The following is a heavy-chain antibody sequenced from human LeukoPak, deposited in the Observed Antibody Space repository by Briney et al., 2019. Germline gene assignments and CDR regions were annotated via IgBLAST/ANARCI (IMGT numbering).Heavy chain of an antibody. Sequence: ASVKVSCKASGYTFTSYYMHWVRQAPGQGLEWMGIINPSGDSTSYAQKFQGRVTVTRDTSTSTVYMELSSLRSEDTAVYYCARAVGATPHLDYWGQGTLVTVSS. CDR2: INPSGDST. D-gene: IGHD1-26*01. CDR1: GYTFTSYY. CDR3: ARAVGATPHLDY. J-gene: IGHJ4*02. V-gene: IGHV1-46*01.